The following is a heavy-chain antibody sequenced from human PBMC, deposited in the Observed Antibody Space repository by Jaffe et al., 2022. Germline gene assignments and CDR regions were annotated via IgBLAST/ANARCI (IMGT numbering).Heavy chain of an antibody. CDR2: IYSGGST. V-gene: IGHV3-53*04. Sequence: EVQLVESGGGLVQPGGSLRLSCAASGFTVSSNYMSWVRQAPGKGLEWVSVIYSGGSTYYADSVKGRFTISRHNSKNTLYLQMNSLRAEDTAVYYCARHKGYCSSTSCLDAFDIWGQGTMVTVSS. CDR3: ARHKGYCSSTSCLDAFDI. D-gene: IGHD2-2*01. J-gene: IGHJ3*02. CDR1: GFTVSSNY.